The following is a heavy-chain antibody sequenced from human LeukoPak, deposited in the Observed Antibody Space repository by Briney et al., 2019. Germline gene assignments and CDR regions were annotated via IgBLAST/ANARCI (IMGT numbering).Heavy chain of an antibody. D-gene: IGHD6-6*01. CDR1: GFTFSTYW. J-gene: IGHJ4*02. Sequence: PGGSLRHSCSASGFTFSTYWMSWVRQAPGKGLEWVANIKQDGSEKYYVDSVKGRFTISRDNAKNSLYLQMSSLRADDTAVYYCARDLPTGSDYFDYWGQGTLVTVSS. CDR2: IKQDGSEK. V-gene: IGHV3-7*01. CDR3: ARDLPTGSDYFDY.